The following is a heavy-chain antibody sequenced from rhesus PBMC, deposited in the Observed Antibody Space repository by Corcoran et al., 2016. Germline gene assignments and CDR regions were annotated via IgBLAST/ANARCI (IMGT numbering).Heavy chain of an antibody. CDR2: IYGSGGSN. D-gene: IGHD5-42*01. Sequence: QVQLQESGPGLVKPSETLSLTCAVSGYSISSGYYWGWIRQPPGKGLEWIWSIYGSGGSNYLNPSLKRRVTLSVDTSTNQFSRKLSSVTAADTAVYYCAIVGSSWSEWDTVGTEWYFDLWGPGTPITISS. CDR1: GYSISSGYY. V-gene: IGHV4S14*01. CDR3: AIVGSSWSEWDTVGTEWYFDL. J-gene: IGHJ2*01.